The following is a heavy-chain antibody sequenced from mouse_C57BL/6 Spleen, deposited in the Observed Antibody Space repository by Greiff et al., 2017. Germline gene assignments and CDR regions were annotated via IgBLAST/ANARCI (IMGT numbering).Heavy chain of an antibody. V-gene: IGHV1-26*01. CDR2: INPNNGGT. CDR3: ARGGLKNWDVFDY. J-gene: IGHJ2*01. D-gene: IGHD4-1*01. Sequence: VQLQQSGPELVKPGASVKISCKASGYTFTDYYMNWVKQSHGKSLEWIGDINPNNGGTSYNQKFKGKATLTVDKSSSTAYMELRSLTSEDSAVYYCARGGLKNWDVFDYWGQGTTLTVSS. CDR1: GYTFTDYY.